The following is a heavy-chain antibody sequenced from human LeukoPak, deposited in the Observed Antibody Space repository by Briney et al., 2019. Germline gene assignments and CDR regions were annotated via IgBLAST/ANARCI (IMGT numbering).Heavy chain of an antibody. V-gene: IGHV1-69*05. CDR1: GGTFSSYA. J-gene: IGHJ4*02. Sequence: SVKVSCTASGGTFSSYAISWVRQAPGQGLEWMGGIIPIFGTANYAQKFQGRVTITTDESTSTAYMELSSLRSEDTAVYYCAYTHYYDSSGYYPIDYWGLGTLVTVSS. CDR2: IIPIFGTA. D-gene: IGHD3-22*01. CDR3: AYTHYYDSSGYYPIDY.